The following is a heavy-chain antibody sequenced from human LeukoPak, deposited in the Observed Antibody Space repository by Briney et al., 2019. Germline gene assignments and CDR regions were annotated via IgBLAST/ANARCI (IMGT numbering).Heavy chain of an antibody. D-gene: IGHD6-19*01. CDR1: GFTFSSYA. V-gene: IGHV3-23*01. CDR2: ISGSGGST. J-gene: IGHJ4*02. CDR3: AKDSGWYQGLDY. Sequence: GGSLRLSCAASGFTFSSYAMSWVRQAPGKGLEWVSAISGSGGSTYYADSVKGRFTISRDNFKNTLYLQMNSLRAEDTAVYYCAKDSGWYQGLDYWGQGTLVTVSS.